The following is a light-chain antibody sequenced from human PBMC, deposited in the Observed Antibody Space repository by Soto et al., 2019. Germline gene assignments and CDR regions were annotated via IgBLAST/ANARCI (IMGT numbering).Light chain of an antibody. CDR2: EGT. CDR3: CSYVGSSTYV. J-gene: IGLJ1*01. V-gene: IGLV2-23*01. CDR1: SSDVGTYNL. Sequence: QSVLTQPASVSGSPGQSITISCTGTSSDVGTYNLVSWYQQHPGKAPKLMVYEGTKRPSGVSNRFSGSKSGNTASLTISGLQAEDEADYYCCSYVGSSTYVFGTRTKVTVL.